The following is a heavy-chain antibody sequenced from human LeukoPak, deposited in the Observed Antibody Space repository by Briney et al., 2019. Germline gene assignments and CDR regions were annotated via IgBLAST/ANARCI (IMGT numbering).Heavy chain of an antibody. Sequence: GGSLRLSCAASGFTFSSHAMSWVRQAPGKGLQWVSAISGSGGSTHYADSVKGRFTISRDNSKNTVYLQMNSLRAEDTAVYYRAKFYTAWALDIWGQGTMVTVSS. CDR3: AKFYTAWALDI. J-gene: IGHJ3*02. D-gene: IGHD2/OR15-2a*01. CDR2: ISGSGGST. CDR1: GFTFSSHA. V-gene: IGHV3-23*01.